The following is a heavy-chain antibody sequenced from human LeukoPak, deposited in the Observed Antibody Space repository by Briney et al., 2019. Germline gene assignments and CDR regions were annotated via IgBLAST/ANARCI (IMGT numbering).Heavy chain of an antibody. CDR3: TRDLGYSRHFDY. CDR1: GGSIGNSNW. D-gene: IGHD5-12*01. CDR2: IYHSGST. V-gene: IGHV4-4*02. Sequence: SGTLSLTCAVSGGSIGNSNWWSWVRQTPGKGLEWIGEIYHSGSTNYNPSLKSRVTISVDKSKNQFSLKLSSVTAADTAVYYCTRDLGYSRHFDYRGQGTLVTVSS. J-gene: IGHJ4*02.